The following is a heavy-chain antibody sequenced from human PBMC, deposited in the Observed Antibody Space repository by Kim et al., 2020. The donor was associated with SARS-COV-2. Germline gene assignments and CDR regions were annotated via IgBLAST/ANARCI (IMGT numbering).Heavy chain of an antibody. D-gene: IGHD3-10*01. V-gene: IGHV4-34*01. J-gene: IGHJ6*01. CDR2: INHSGST. CDR1: GGSFSGYY. CDR3: ARGLPGSTFVYYYYGMVV. Sequence: SETLSLTCAVYGGSFSGYYWSWIRQPPGKGLEWIGEINHSGSTNYNPSLKRRVTISVDTSKNQFSLKLSSVTAADTAVYYCARGLPGSTFVYYYYGMVV.